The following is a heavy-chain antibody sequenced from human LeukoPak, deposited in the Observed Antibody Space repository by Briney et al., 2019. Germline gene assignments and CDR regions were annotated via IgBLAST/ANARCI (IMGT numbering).Heavy chain of an antibody. CDR2: IYSGGST. D-gene: IGHD5-24*01. Sequence: GGSLRLSCAASGFTVSSNYMSWVRQAPGKGLEWVSVIYSGGSTYYADSVKGRFTISRDNSENTLYLQMKSLRAEDTVVYYWARGDGYDFFDYWGQGTLVTVSS. CDR3: ARGDGYDFFDY. V-gene: IGHV3-53*01. CDR1: GFTVSSNY. J-gene: IGHJ4*02.